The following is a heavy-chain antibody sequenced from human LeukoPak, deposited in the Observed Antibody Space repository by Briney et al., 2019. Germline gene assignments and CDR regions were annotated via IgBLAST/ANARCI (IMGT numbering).Heavy chain of an antibody. V-gene: IGHV1-2*02. D-gene: IGHD6-13*01. CDR2: INPNSGGT. CDR1: GYTFTGYY. J-gene: IGHJ4*02. CDR3: ARAGSSWYPDDY. Sequence: ASVKVSCKASGYTFTGYYMHWVRQAPGQGLEWMGWINPNSGGTNYAQKFQGRVTMTRDTPISTAYMELSRLRSDDTAVYYCARAGSSWYPDDYWGQGTLVTVSS.